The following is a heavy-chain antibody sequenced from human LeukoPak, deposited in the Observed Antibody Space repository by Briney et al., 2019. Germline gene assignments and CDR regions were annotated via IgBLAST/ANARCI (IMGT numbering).Heavy chain of an antibody. V-gene: IGHV4-34*01. J-gene: IGHJ4*02. CDR1: GGSLSYYY. CDR2: INRSGST. CDR3: ARGGFYCGDDCYVDY. D-gene: IGHD2-21*02. Sequence: SETLSLTCAVYGGSLSYYYWSWIRQPPEKGLEWIGEINRSGSTNYNPSLKSRVSISVDTSKNQFSLKLSSETAADTAVYYCARGGFYCGDDCYVDYWGQGTLVTVSS.